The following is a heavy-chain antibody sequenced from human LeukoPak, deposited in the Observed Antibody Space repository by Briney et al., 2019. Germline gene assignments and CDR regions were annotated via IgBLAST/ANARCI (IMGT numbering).Heavy chain of an antibody. Sequence: NPSETLSLTCTVSGGSISSYYWSWIRQPAGKGLEWVGRIYTSGSTNYNPSLKSRVTMSVDTSKSQFSLKLSSVTAADTAVYYCARGVVPAAKGTYYFDYWGQGTLVTVSS. CDR2: IYTSGST. V-gene: IGHV4-4*07. D-gene: IGHD2-2*01. CDR1: GGSISSYY. CDR3: ARGVVPAAKGTYYFDY. J-gene: IGHJ4*02.